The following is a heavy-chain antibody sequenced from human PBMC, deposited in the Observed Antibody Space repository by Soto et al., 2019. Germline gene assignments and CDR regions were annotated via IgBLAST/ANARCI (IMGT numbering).Heavy chain of an antibody. CDR3: AKSRYSDSCGDFYDY. D-gene: IGHD3-22*01. CDR2: IGGSGRTT. J-gene: IGHJ4*02. CDR1: AFTFNNXX. V-gene: IGHV3-23*01. Sequence: GSLRLSCAAXAFTFNNXXXXXVRQAPGKGLEWVSGIGGSGRTTYXADSVKGRFTISRDNSNNTLFLQMNSLRAEDTAVYYCAKSRYSDSCGDFYDYWGQGTLVTVSS.